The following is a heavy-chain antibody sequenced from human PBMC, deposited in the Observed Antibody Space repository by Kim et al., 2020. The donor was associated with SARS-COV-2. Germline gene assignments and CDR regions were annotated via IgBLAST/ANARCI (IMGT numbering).Heavy chain of an antibody. CDR1: GFTVSSNY. CDR3: ARSPRSYDILTGYRYYYYYGMDV. CDR2: IYSGGST. V-gene: IGHV3-53*01. J-gene: IGHJ6*02. Sequence: GGSLRLSCAASGFTVSSNYMSWVRQAPGKGLEWVSVIYSGGSTYYADSVKGRFTISRDNSKNTLYLQMNSLRAEDTAVYYCARSPRSYDILTGYRYYYYYGMDVWGQGTTVTVSS. D-gene: IGHD3-9*01.